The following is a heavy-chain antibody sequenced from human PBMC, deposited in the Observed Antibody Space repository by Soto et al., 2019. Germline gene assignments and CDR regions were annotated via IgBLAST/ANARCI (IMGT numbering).Heavy chain of an antibody. J-gene: IGHJ4*02. Sequence: QVQLVQSGAEVKKPGASVKVSCKASGYSFTTYYMHWVRQAPGQGLEWMGMINPSGGSTSYAQKSQGRVSMTRDTSTSTVYMELSSLRSEDTAVYYCARNDKRGLDYWGQGTLVTVSS. CDR2: INPSGGST. V-gene: IGHV1-46*01. CDR1: GYSFTTYY. D-gene: IGHD1-1*01. CDR3: ARNDKRGLDY.